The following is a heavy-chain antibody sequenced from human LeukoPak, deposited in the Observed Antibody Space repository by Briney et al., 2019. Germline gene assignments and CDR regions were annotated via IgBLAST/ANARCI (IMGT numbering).Heavy chain of an antibody. D-gene: IGHD3-22*01. CDR2: INPNSGGT. Sequence: ASVKVSCKASGYTFTSYYMHWVRQAPGQGLEWMGWINPNSGGTNYAQKFQGRVTMTRDTSISTAYMELSRLRSDDTAVYYCARVYYDSSGYLEYFQHWGQGTLVTVSS. V-gene: IGHV1-2*02. J-gene: IGHJ1*01. CDR3: ARVYYDSSGYLEYFQH. CDR1: GYTFTSYY.